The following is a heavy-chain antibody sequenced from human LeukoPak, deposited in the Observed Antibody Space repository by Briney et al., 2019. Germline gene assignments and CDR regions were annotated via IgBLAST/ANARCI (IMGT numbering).Heavy chain of an antibody. CDR1: GGSFSGYY. Sequence: LETLSLTCAVYGGSFSGYYWSWIRQPPGKGLEWIGEIYRSGATNYNPSLRSRVTVSLDKSKNQFSLRLNSVTAADTAIYYCARNAGYSDLNYWGQGVLVTVSS. D-gene: IGHD3-22*01. J-gene: IGHJ4*02. CDR3: ARNAGYSDLNY. V-gene: IGHV4-34*01. CDR2: IYRSGAT.